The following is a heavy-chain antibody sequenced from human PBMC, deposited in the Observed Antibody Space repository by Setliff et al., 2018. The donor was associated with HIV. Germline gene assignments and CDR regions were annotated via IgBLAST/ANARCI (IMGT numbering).Heavy chain of an antibody. CDR1: GDTLSIHP. V-gene: IGHV1-69*05. D-gene: IGHD6-13*01. J-gene: IGHJ6*02. CDR3: ARVGHSSSYHYYGMDV. CDR2: IIPMFGTG. Sequence: SVKVSCKASGDTLSIHPISWVRQAPGRGLDWMGGIIPMFGTGFYAQKFQGRVTITTDESRSTAYMELSSLSSEDTAVFYCARVGHSSSYHYYGMDVWGQGTTVTVSS.